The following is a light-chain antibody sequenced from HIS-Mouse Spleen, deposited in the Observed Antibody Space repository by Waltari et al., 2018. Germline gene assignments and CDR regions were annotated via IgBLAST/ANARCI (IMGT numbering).Light chain of an antibody. V-gene: IGKV2-28*01. CDR3: MQALQTPWT. J-gene: IGKJ2*01. CDR2: LGS. CDR1: QSLLHSNGYNY. Sequence: DIVMTQSPLSLPVTPGAPASISCRSSQSLLHSNGYNYWDWYLQKPGQSPQLLIYLGSNRASGVPDRFSGSGSGTDFTLKISRVEAEDVGVYYCMQALQTPWTFGQGTKLEIK.